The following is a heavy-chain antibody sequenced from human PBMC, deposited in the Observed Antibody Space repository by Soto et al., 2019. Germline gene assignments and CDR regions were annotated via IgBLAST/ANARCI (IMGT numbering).Heavy chain of an antibody. CDR2: IYSGGST. CDR1: GFTVGSNY. V-gene: IGHV3-53*01. D-gene: IGHD3-3*01. J-gene: IGHJ4*02. CDR3: ARCAIWSGYYFFHY. Sequence: GGSLRLSCAASGFTVGSNYMSWVRQAPGKGLEWVSVIYSGGSTYYADSVKGRFTISRDNSKNTLYLKMNSLRAEDTAVYYCARCAIWSGYYFFHYWGQGTLVPVYS.